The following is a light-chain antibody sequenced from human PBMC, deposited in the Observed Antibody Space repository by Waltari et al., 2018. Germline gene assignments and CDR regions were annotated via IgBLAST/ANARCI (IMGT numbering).Light chain of an antibody. J-gene: IGKJ5*01. CDR2: GAS. CDR3: QQYGSSPPIT. CDR1: QSVSSSY. V-gene: IGKV3-20*01. Sequence: EIVLTQSPGTLSLSPGERATLSCRASQSVSSSYLAWYQQKPGQAPRLLIYGASSRATGSPDRFSGSGAGTDFTLTISRLEPEDFALYYCQQYGSSPPITFGQGTRLEIK.